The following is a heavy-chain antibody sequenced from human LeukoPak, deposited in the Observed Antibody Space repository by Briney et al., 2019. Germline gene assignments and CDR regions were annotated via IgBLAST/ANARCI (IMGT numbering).Heavy chain of an antibody. CDR2: ISWNSGSI. CDR1: GFTFDDYA. J-gene: IGHJ6*03. Sequence: GGSLRLSCAASGFTFDDYAMHWVRQAPGKGLEWVSGISWNSGSIGYADSVKGRFTISRDNAKNSLYLQMNSLRAEDTALYYCAKSPSGIVVASYMDVWGKGTTVTVSS. V-gene: IGHV3-9*01. D-gene: IGHD6-19*01. CDR3: AKSPSGIVVASYMDV.